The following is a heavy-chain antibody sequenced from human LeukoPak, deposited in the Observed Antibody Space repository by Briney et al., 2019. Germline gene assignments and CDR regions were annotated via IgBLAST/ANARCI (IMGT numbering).Heavy chain of an antibody. CDR2: IYYSGST. J-gene: IGHJ3*02. CDR3: AGEGYYYDSSGVTGAFDI. V-gene: IGHV4-39*07. CDR1: GGSISSSSYY. D-gene: IGHD3-22*01. Sequence: SETLSLTCTVSGGSISSSSYYWGWIRQPPGKGLEWIGSIYYSGSTYYNPSLKGRVTISVDTSKNQFSLRLSSVTAADTAVYYCAGEGYYYDSSGVTGAFDIWGQGTMVTVSS.